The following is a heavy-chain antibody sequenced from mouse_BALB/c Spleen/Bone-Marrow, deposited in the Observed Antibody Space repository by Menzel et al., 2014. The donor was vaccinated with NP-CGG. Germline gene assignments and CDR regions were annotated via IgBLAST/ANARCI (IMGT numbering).Heavy chain of an antibody. V-gene: IGHV1-82*01. CDR1: GYAFSYSW. CDR2: IYPGDGDT. Sequence: VQLQQSGPELVKPGASVKISCKASGYAFSYSWMNWVKQRPGRGLEWIGRIYPGDGDTYYNGKFKGRATLTADKSSSTAYMQLSSLTSVDSAVYFCARSDGYRAMDYWGQGSSVTVSS. CDR3: ARSDGYRAMDY. J-gene: IGHJ4*01. D-gene: IGHD2-3*01.